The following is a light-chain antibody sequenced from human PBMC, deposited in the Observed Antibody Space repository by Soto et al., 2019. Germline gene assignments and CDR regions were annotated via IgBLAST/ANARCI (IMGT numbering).Light chain of an antibody. CDR2: GAS. Sequence: EIVMTQSPATLSVSPGERATLSCRASQTVNTDLAWYQQKPGQAPRLLIYGASTRATGIPARFSGGGSGTDFTLTISSLQSEDFAVYYCQRYTDWPLFAFGPGTRVDIK. J-gene: IGKJ3*01. CDR3: QRYTDWPLFA. CDR1: QTVNTD. V-gene: IGKV3D-15*01.